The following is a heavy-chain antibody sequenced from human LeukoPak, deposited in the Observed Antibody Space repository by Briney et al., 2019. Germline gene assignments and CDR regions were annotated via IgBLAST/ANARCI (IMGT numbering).Heavy chain of an antibody. Sequence: SETLSLTCAVYGGSFSGYYWSWIRQPPGKGLEWIGEINHSGSTNYNPSLKSRVTISVDTSKNQFSLKLSSVTAADTAVYYCARASLDFWSGYPFRWFDPWGQGTLVTVSS. D-gene: IGHD3-3*01. J-gene: IGHJ5*02. CDR3: ARASLDFWSGYPFRWFDP. CDR1: GGSFSGYY. V-gene: IGHV4-34*01. CDR2: INHSGST.